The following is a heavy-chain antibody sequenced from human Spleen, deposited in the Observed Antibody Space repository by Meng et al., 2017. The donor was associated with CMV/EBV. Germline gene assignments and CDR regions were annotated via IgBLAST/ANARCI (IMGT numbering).Heavy chain of an antibody. D-gene: IGHD6-19*01. V-gene: IGHV3-53*01. CDR2: IYSAGNT. J-gene: IGHJ4*02. CDR3: AREGMFSGLDY. CDR1: GFTVSTNH. Sequence: RLSFAASGFTVSTNHMGWVRQAPGKGLERLLVIYSAGNTYFADSVKGRFTISRDNSKNTLYLQMNSLRAEDTAVYYCAREGMFSGLDYWGQGTLVTVS.